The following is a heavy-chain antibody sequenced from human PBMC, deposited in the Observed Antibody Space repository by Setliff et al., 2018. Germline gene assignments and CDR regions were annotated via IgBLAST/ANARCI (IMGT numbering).Heavy chain of an antibody. CDR2: IYYSGNT. D-gene: IGHD6-19*01. CDR3: ARHRAVAGAYYFDF. CDR1: GYSISSGYY. Sequence: TSETLSLTCAVSGYSISSGYYWGWLRQPPGKGLEWIGSIYYSGNTYYNASLKGRVTISGDTSKNQFSLKLTAVTAADTAIYYCARHRAVAGAYYFDFWGQGTLVTVSS. J-gene: IGHJ4*02. V-gene: IGHV4-38-2*01.